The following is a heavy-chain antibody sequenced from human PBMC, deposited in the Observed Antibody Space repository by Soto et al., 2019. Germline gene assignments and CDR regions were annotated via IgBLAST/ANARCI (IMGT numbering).Heavy chain of an antibody. J-gene: IGHJ4*02. D-gene: IGHD5-12*01. CDR3: ASLRGGYDSTSSDY. CDR1: GFTFSSYG. V-gene: IGHV3-33*01. CDR2: IWYDGSNK. Sequence: GGSLRLSCAASGFTFSSYGMHWVRQAPGKGLEWVAVIWYDGSNKDYADSVKGRFTISRDNSKNTLYLQMNSLRAEDTAVYYCASLRGGYDSTSSDYWGQGTLVTVSS.